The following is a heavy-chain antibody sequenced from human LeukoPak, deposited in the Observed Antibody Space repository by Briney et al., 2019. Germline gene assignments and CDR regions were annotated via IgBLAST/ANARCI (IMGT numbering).Heavy chain of an antibody. J-gene: IGHJ3*02. CDR1: GFTYNNYS. V-gene: IGHV3-21*01. Sequence: GGSLRLSCAASGFTYNNYSMTWVRQAPGKALEWVSSISSSSSYIYYEDSVKGRFTISRDNAKNSLYLQMNSLRAEDTAVYCCARDWDGGSYYEAFDIWGQGTMVTVSS. CDR3: ARDWDGGSYYEAFDI. CDR2: ISSSSSYI. D-gene: IGHD1-26*01.